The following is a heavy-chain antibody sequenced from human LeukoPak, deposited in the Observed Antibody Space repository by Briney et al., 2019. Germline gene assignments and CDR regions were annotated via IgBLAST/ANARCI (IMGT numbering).Heavy chain of an antibody. V-gene: IGHV3-23*01. J-gene: IGHJ4*02. CDR3: ARGGSTVVAPYY. Sequence: GRSLRLSCAAPGFTFSSYGMHWVRQAPGKGLEWVSAISGSGGSTYYADSVKGRFTISRDNSKNTLYLQMNSLRADDTAVFYCARGGSTVVAPYYWGQGTLVTVSS. CDR2: ISGSGGST. D-gene: IGHD4-23*01. CDR1: GFTFSSYG.